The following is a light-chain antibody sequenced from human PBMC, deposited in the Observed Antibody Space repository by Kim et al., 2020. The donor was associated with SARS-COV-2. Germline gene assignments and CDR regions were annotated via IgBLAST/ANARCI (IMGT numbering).Light chain of an antibody. Sequence: SVKLTCTLSRGNSSYAIAWHQQQPEKGPRYLMKLNSDGSHSKGDGIPDRFSGSSSGAERYLTISSLQSEDEADYYCQTWGTGIRVFGGGTQLTFL. CDR1: RGNSSYA. J-gene: IGLJ3*02. CDR2: LNSDGSH. CDR3: QTWGTGIRV. V-gene: IGLV4-69*01.